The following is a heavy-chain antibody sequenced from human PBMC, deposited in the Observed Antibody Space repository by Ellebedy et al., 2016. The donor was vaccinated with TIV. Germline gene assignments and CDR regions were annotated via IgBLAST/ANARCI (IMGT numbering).Heavy chain of an antibody. Sequence: GGSLRLSXAASGFTFSSYGMHWVRQAPGKGLEWVAVISYDGSNKYYADSVKGRFTISRDNSKNTLYLQMNSLRAEDTAVYYCAKAMVRGVRNYGMDVWGQGTTVTVSS. CDR1: GFTFSSYG. CDR3: AKAMVRGVRNYGMDV. J-gene: IGHJ6*02. CDR2: ISYDGSNK. D-gene: IGHD3-10*01. V-gene: IGHV3-30*18.